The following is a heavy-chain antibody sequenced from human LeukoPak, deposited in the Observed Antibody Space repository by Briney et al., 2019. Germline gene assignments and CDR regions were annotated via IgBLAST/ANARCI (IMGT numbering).Heavy chain of an antibody. J-gene: IGHJ6*02. V-gene: IGHV3-33*01. D-gene: IGHD3-3*01. CDR1: GFTFSSYG. CDR2: IWYDGSNK. Sequence: GGSLRLSCAASGFTFSSYGMHWVRQAPGKGLEWVAVIWYDGSNKYYADSVKGRFTISRDNSKNTLYLQMNSLRAEDTAVYYCARDSDLANTIFGVAYYYGMDVWGQGTTVTVSS. CDR3: ARDSDLANTIFGVAYYYGMDV.